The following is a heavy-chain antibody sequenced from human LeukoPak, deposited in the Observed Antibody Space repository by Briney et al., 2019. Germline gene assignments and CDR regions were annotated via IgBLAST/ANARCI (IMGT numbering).Heavy chain of an antibody. V-gene: IGHV4-4*07. Sequence: PSETLSLTCTVSSGSISGYYWTWIRQPAGKGLEWIGRIYTSGSTNYNPSLKSRVTMSVDTSKNQFSLKLSSVTAADTAVYYCARGIAAAAPHADAFDIWGQGAMVTVSS. CDR2: IYTSGST. CDR1: SGSISGYY. D-gene: IGHD6-13*01. J-gene: IGHJ3*02. CDR3: ARGIAAAAPHADAFDI.